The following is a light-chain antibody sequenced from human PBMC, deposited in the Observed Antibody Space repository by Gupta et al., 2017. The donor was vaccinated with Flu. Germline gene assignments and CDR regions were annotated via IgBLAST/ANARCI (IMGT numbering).Light chain of an antibody. V-gene: IGKV2-28*01. CDR1: QSLLHSYGKNF. Sequence: DVVMTQSPLPLSVTPGEPASISCSSSQSLLHSYGKNFLDWYLQKPGQSPQLLVYWGSTRASGVPDRFSGSGSGTDFTLKISRVEAEDVGVYYCMQALQTPRTFGQGTKVEIK. CDR2: WGS. J-gene: IGKJ1*01. CDR3: MQALQTPRT.